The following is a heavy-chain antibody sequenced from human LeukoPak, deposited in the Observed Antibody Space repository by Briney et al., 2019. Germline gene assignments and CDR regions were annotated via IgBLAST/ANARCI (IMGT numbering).Heavy chain of an antibody. V-gene: IGHV3-7*01. D-gene: IGHD1/OR15-1a*01. J-gene: IGHJ5*02. CDR2: IKQDGSEK. CDR1: GFTFSSCW. CDR3: ARDWDNVGWFDP. Sequence: GGSLRLSCAASGFTFSSCWMSWVRQAPGKGLEWVANIKQDGSEKYYVDSVKGRFTISRDNAKNSLYLQMNSLRAEDTAVYYCARDWDNVGWFDPWGQGTLVTVSS.